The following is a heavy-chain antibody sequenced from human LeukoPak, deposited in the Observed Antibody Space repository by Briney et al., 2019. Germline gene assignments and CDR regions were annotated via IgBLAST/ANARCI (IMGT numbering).Heavy chain of an antibody. CDR3: ARGKRGQGEFDY. J-gene: IGHJ4*02. D-gene: IGHD3-16*01. CDR1: GFTFSSYA. Sequence: GGSLRLSCAASGFTFSSYAMSWVRQAPGKGLEWVSAISGSGGSTYYADSVKGRFTISRDNSKNTLYLQMNSLRAEDTAVYYCARGKRGQGEFDYWGQGTLVTVSS. CDR2: ISGSGGST. V-gene: IGHV3-23*01.